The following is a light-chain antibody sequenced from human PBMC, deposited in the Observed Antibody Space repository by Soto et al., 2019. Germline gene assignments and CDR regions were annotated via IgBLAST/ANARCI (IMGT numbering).Light chain of an antibody. J-gene: IGKJ4*01. V-gene: IGKV3-11*01. Sequence: EIVLTQSPATLSLSPGERATLSCMASQSVRSYLAWYQQRPGQSPRLLLYDASTRATGIPARFSGSGSGTDFTLTISSLEREDFAVYYCHQRSNWPRTFGGGTKVEI. CDR2: DAS. CDR3: HQRSNWPRT. CDR1: QSVRSY.